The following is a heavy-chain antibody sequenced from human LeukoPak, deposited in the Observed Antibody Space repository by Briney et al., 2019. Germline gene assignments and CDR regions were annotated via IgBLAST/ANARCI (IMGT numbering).Heavy chain of an antibody. V-gene: IGHV1-2*02. D-gene: IGHD2-15*01. CDR3: ARNGDCSGGSCHTYYYYYGMDV. CDR2: INPDSGGT. CDR1: GYTFTGYY. Sequence: ASVKVSCKASGYTFTGYYMHWVRQAPGQGLEWMGWINPDSGGTNYAQKFQGRVTMTRDTSISTAYMELSRLRSDDTAVYYCARNGDCSGGSCHTYYYYYGMDVWGQGTTVTVSS. J-gene: IGHJ6*02.